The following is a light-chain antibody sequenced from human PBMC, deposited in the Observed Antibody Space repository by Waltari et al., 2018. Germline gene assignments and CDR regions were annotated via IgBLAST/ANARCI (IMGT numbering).Light chain of an antibody. Sequence: IVLTQSAATLSLSPGERATLSCRASQSVGSFLAWYQHKPGQAPSSLIYDASNRATGIPARFSGSESGTDFTLTISSLEPEDFAVYYCHQRSNWPLTFGGGTKVEIK. CDR1: QSVGSF. J-gene: IGKJ4*01. CDR2: DAS. V-gene: IGKV3-11*01. CDR3: HQRSNWPLT.